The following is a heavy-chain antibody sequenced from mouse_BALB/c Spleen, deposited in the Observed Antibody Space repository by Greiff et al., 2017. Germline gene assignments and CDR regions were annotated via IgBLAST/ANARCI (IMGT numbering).Heavy chain of an antibody. CDR3: ARYSEWYFDV. CDR2: IDTSDSYT. J-gene: IGHJ1*01. Sequence: QVQLQQPGAELVMPGASVKMSCKASGYTFTDYWMHWVKQRPGQGLEWIGAIDTSDSYTSYNQKFKGKATLTVDESSSTAYMQLSSLTSEDSAVYYCARYSEWYFDVWGAGTTVTVSS. CDR1: GYTFTDYW. V-gene: IGHV1-69*01. D-gene: IGHD6-1*01.